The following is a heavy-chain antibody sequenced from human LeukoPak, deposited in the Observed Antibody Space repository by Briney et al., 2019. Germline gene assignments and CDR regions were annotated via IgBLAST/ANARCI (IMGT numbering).Heavy chain of an antibody. D-gene: IGHD2-15*01. J-gene: IGHJ4*02. CDR1: GFTFSSYG. CDR2: ISYDGSNK. Sequence: QTGGSLRLSCAASGFTFSSYGMHWVRQAPGKGLEWVAVISYDGSNKYYADSVKGRFTISRDNSKNTLYLQMNSLRAEDTAVYYCAEERRVVLDYWGQGTLVTVSS. V-gene: IGHV3-30*18. CDR3: AEERRVVLDY.